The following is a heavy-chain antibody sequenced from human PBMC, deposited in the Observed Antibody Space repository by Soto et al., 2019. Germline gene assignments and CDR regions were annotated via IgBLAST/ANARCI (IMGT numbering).Heavy chain of an antibody. V-gene: IGHV3-11*06. CDR3: ARDAPLADIVVVPADYYYYGMDV. D-gene: IGHD2-2*01. J-gene: IGHJ6*02. CDR2: ISSSSSYT. CDR1: GFTFGDYY. Sequence: GGSLRLSCAASGFTFGDYYMSWIRQAPGKGLEWVSYISSSSSYTNYADSVKGRFTISRDNAKNSLYLQMNSLRAEDTAVYYCARDAPLADIVVVPADYYYYGMDVWGQGTTVTVSS.